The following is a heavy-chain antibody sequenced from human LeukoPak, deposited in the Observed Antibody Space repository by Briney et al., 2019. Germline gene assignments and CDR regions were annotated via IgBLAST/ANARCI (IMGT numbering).Heavy chain of an antibody. CDR2: IIPIFGTA. CDR1: GGTFSSYA. Sequence: SVKVSYKASGGTFSSYAISWVRQAPGQGLEWMGGIIPIFGTANYAQKFQGRVTITADESTSTAYMELSRLRSDDTAVYYCARDQYRGSGIDYWGQGTLVTVSS. V-gene: IGHV1-69*01. CDR3: ARDQYRGSGIDY. D-gene: IGHD1-26*01. J-gene: IGHJ4*02.